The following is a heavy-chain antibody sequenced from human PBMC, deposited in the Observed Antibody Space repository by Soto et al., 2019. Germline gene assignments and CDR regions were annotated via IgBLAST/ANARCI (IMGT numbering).Heavy chain of an antibody. CDR3: ARGKTTSPYYYYYYGMDV. CDR1: GGSFSGYY. J-gene: IGHJ6*02. V-gene: IGHV4-34*01. CDR2: INHSGST. Sequence: SETLSLTCAVYGGSFSGYYWSWIRQPPGKGLEWIGEINHSGSTNYNPSLKSRVTISVDTSKNQFSLKLSSVTAADTAVYYCARGKTTSPYYYYYYGMDVWGQGTTVTVSS. D-gene: IGHD4-17*01.